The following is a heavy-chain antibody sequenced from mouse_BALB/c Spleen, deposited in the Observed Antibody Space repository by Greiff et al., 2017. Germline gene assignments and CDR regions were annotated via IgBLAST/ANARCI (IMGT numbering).Heavy chain of an antibody. D-gene: IGHD1-1*02. CDR2: ISSGGSYT. CDR3: TRVARLWDAMDY. Sequence: EVHLVESGGGLVKPGGSLKLSCAASGFTFSSYTMSWVRQTPGKRLEWVATISSGGSYTYYPDSVKGRFTISRDNAKNTLYLQMSSLKSEDTAMYYCTRVARLWDAMDYWGQGTSVTVSS. J-gene: IGHJ4*01. CDR1: GFTFSSYT. V-gene: IGHV5-6-4*01.